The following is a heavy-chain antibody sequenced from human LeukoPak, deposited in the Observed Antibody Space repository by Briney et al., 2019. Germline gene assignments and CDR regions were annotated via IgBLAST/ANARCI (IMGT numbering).Heavy chain of an antibody. CDR2: IRYDGSEG. CDR1: GFTFSSYE. CDR3: AKVGYGWYEVDY. Sequence: PGGSLRLSCAASGFTFSSYEMNWVRQALGKGLDWVAFIRYDGSEGYYADSVKDRFTVSRDNSKNTLYLQMNSLRVEDTAVYYCAKVGYGWYEVDYWGQGTLVTVSS. J-gene: IGHJ4*02. V-gene: IGHV3-30*02. D-gene: IGHD6-19*01.